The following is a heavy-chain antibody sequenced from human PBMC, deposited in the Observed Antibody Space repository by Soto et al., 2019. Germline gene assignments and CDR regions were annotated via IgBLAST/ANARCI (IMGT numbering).Heavy chain of an antibody. CDR2: ISAYNGNT. J-gene: IGHJ6*02. CDR3: ARVYCSSTSYCYYYYGMDV. D-gene: IGHD2-2*01. Sequence: ASVKVSCKASGYTFTSYGISWVRQAPGQGLEWKGWISAYNGNTNYAQKLQGRVTMTTDTSTSTAYMELRSLRSDDTAVYYCARVYCSSTSYCYYYYGMDVWGQGTTVTVSS. V-gene: IGHV1-18*04. CDR1: GYTFTSYG.